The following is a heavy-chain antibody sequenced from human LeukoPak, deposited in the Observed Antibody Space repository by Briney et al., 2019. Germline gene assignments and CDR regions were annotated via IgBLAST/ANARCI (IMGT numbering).Heavy chain of an antibody. CDR3: ARDRDYGMDV. CDR2: IYSGVST. J-gene: IGHJ6*02. CDR1: RFTLSSNY. D-gene: IGHD3-10*01. V-gene: IGHV3-66*01. Sequence: GGSLRHSRAASRFTLSSNYMSWVRQAPGKGLDWISVIYSGVSTYYADSVKSSFTISRDNTKNTLYLQMNSLRAEDTAVYYCARDRDYGMDVWGQGTTVTVSS.